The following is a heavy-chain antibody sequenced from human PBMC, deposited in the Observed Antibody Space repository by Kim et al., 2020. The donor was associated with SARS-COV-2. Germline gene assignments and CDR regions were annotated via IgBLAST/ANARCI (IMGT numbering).Heavy chain of an antibody. CDR1: GFTFSSYS. J-gene: IGHJ3*02. CDR2: ISSSSSYI. D-gene: IGHD6-13*01. V-gene: IGHV3-21*01. CDR3: ARDTLSSSSRWAYAFDI. Sequence: GGSLRLSCAASGFTFSSYSMNWVRQAPGKGLEWVSSISSSSSYIYYADSVKGRFTISRDNAKNSLYLQMNSLRAEDTAVYYCARDTLSSSSRWAYAFDIWGQGTMVTVSS.